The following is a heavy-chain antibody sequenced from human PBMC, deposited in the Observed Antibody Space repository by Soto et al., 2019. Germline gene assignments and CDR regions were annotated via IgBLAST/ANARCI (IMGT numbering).Heavy chain of an antibody. D-gene: IGHD3-22*01. J-gene: IGHJ6*02. CDR3: GRVEYYDSSGYSGDYSYGMDD. CDR2: HSSSSSSI. CDR1: GFTFSSYC. Sequence: GGSLRLSCAASGFTFSSYCLYWVREAQGKGLEWVSTHSSSSSSIYYADSVKGRFTIAKHNAKNSLILQKISLRAENKPVYYCGRVEYYDSSGYSGDYSYGMDDCGQGTTVTESS. V-gene: IGHV3-21*01.